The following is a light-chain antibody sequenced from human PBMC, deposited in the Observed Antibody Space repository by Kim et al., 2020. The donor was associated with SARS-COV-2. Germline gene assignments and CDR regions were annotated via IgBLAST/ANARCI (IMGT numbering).Light chain of an antibody. Sequence: APGKTARITVGGNNMGSKRVHWYQQKPGQAPVLVIYYDSDRPSGIPERLSGSNSGNTATLTISRVEAGDEADYYCQVWESSSDHVLFGGGTQLTVL. V-gene: IGLV3-21*01. CDR2: YDS. CDR1: NMGSKR. J-gene: IGLJ2*01. CDR3: QVWESSSDHVL.